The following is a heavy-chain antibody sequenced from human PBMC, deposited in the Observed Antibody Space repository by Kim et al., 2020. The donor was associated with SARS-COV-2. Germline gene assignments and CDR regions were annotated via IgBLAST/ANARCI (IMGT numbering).Heavy chain of an antibody. Sequence: SETLSLTCTVSGGSISSGGYYWSWIRQHPGKGLEWIGYIYYSGSTYYNPSLKSRVTISVDTSKNQFSLKLSSVTAADTAVYYCASSPRCGGDCSVDYWGQGTLVTVSS. CDR1: GGSISSGGYY. CDR3: ASSPRCGGDCSVDY. V-gene: IGHV4-31*03. CDR2: IYYSGST. J-gene: IGHJ4*02. D-gene: IGHD2-21*02.